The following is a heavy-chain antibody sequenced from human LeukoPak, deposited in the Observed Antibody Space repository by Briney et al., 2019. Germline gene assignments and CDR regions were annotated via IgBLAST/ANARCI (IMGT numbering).Heavy chain of an antibody. Sequence: PSETLSLTCTVSGGSISSYYWSWIRQPPGKGLEWIGYIYYSGSTNYNPSLKSRVTISVDTSKNQFSLKLSSVTAADTAVYYCARGAAYDYVWGSSRVYFDYWGQGTLVTVSS. D-gene: IGHD3-16*01. CDR2: IYYSGST. V-gene: IGHV4-59*01. J-gene: IGHJ4*02. CDR3: ARGAAYDYVWGSSRVYFDY. CDR1: GGSISSYY.